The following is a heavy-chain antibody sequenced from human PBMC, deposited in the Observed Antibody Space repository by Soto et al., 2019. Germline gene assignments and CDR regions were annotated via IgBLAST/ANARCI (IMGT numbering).Heavy chain of an antibody. J-gene: IGHJ4*02. CDR2: ISAYNDDR. V-gene: IGHV1-18*01. CDR1: GYSFSDYG. CDR3: GRARSAAMVTSDY. D-gene: IGHD5-18*01. Sequence: QVQLVQSGPEVKKPGASVKVSCKASGYSFSDYGVTWVRQSPGQGIQWMGWISAYNDDRNYAQNFQDRITMTTDTSTSTAYVELRSLRSDDTAVYCCGRARSAAMVTSDYWGQGTLVTVSS.